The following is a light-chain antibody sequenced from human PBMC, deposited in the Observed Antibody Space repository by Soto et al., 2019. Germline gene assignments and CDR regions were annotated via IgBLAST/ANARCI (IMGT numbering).Light chain of an antibody. Sequence: LTWSPNILPLTTVASATLSSLAGQSVSRYLAWYQQKPGQSPRLLIYDAANRAAGIPARFSGSVSGTDFTLTSSSLEPEDLAVYYCQQRSNWPLTFGQGTRLEIK. CDR2: DAA. CDR3: QQRSNWPLT. CDR1: QSVSRY. V-gene: IGKV3-11*01. J-gene: IGKJ5*01.